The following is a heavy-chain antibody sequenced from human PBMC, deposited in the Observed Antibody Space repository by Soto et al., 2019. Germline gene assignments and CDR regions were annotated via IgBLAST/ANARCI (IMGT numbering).Heavy chain of an antibody. Sequence: EVQLVESGGGLVQPGGSLRLTCVASGFTFSDRYMDWVRQAPGEGLEWLGRIRNKVNRYTTEYAASVKGRVSISRDDLKKSVYLQMDSLRTEDTAVYYCVSHRGYDWENVHYYRYAMDVWGQGTTVTVSS. D-gene: IGHD5-12*01. CDR3: VSHRGYDWENVHYYRYAMDV. J-gene: IGHJ6*02. V-gene: IGHV3-72*01. CDR1: GFTFSDRY. CDR2: IRNKVNRYTT.